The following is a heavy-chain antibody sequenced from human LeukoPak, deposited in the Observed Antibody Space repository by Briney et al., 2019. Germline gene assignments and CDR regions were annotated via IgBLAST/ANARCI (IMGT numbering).Heavy chain of an antibody. D-gene: IGHD6-13*01. CDR1: GGSISSSSYY. CDR2: IDTSGNT. Sequence: PSETLSLTCTVSGGSISSSSYYWGWIRQPPGKGLEWIGRIDTSGNTNYKPSLKSRVTMSVDTSKKQFSLKLSSVTAADTAVYYCARVSSSWYQDWYFDLWGRGTLVTVSS. J-gene: IGHJ2*01. V-gene: IGHV4-39*07. CDR3: ARVSSSWYQDWYFDL.